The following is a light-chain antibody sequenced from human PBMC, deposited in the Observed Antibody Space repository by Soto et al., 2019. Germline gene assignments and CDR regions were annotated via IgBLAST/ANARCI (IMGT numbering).Light chain of an antibody. J-gene: IGKJ2*03. V-gene: IGKV1-5*01. CDR1: QSISTW. Sequence: DIQMTQSPSTLSAFVGDRVTITCRASQSISTWLAWYQQKPGKPPKVLIYHASSLESGVPSRFSGSGSGTECTLTITTLQPEDFATYYCQQFNYFSYRFGQGTKLEIK. CDR2: HAS. CDR3: QQFNYFSYR.